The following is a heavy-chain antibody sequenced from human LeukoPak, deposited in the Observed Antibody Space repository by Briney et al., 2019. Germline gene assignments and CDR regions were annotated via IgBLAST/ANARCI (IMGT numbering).Heavy chain of an antibody. V-gene: IGHV4-59*08. J-gene: IGHJ4*02. CDR2: IYYSGST. CDR1: GGSISSYY. D-gene: IGHD5-24*01. CDR3: ARHEDGYNPYYSDY. Sequence: SETLSLTCTVSGGSISSYYWSWIRQPPGKGLEWIGYIYYSGSTNYNPSLKSRVTISVDTSKNQFSLKLSSVTAADTAVYYCARHEDGYNPYYSDYWGQRTLVTVSS.